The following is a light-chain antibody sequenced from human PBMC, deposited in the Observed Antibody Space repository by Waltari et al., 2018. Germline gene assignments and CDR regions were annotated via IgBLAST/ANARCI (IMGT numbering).Light chain of an antibody. CDR2: AAS. CDR3: QQSYSSPQNS. Sequence: DIQMTQSPTSLSASVGDRVTLTCRASQSISSYLNWYQQKPGKAPELLIYAASSLQGGVPSRFSGSGSGTDFTLTISSLQPEDSATYYCQQSYSSPQNSFGQGTKVEIK. J-gene: IGKJ2*03. V-gene: IGKV1-39*01. CDR1: QSISSY.